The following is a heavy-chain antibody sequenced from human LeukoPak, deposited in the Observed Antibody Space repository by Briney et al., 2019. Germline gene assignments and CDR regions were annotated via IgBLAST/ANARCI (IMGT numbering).Heavy chain of an antibody. Sequence: GESLKISCKGSEYGFTNYWIGWVRQMPGKGLEWMGIIYPGDSDTKYSPSFQGQVTISADKSINTAYLQWSSLKASDTAIYYCATLSYYNSWSGYDYWGQGTLVTVSS. CDR1: EYGFTNYW. V-gene: IGHV5-51*01. CDR2: IYPGDSDT. J-gene: IGHJ4*02. CDR3: ATLSYYNSWSGYDY. D-gene: IGHD3-3*01.